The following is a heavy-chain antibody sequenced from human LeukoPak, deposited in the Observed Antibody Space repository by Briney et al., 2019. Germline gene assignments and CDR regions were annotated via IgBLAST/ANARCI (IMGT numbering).Heavy chain of an antibody. J-gene: IGHJ4*02. V-gene: IGHV1-46*01. CDR2: INPSGGST. D-gene: IGHD3-22*01. CDR1: GYTFTSYY. CDR3: ARAGGDYYDSSGGDY. Sequence: ASVKVSCKASGYTFTSYYMHWVRQAPGQGLEWMGIINPSGGSTSYAQKFQGRVTMTRDTPTSTVYMELSSLRSEDTAVYYCARAGGDYYDSSGGDYWGQGTLVTVSS.